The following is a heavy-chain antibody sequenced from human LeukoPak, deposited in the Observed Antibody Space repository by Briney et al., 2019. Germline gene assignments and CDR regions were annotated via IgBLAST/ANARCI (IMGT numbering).Heavy chain of an antibody. J-gene: IGHJ4*02. CDR1: GFTFSSYS. D-gene: IGHD4-17*01. CDR3: ARDQRGTVTKLSDY. Sequence: PGGSLRLSCAASGFTFSSYSMNWVRQAPGKGLEWVSSISSSSSYIYYADSVKGRFTISRDNAKNSLYLQMNSLRAEDTAVYYCARDQRGTVTKLSDYWGQGTLVTVSS. V-gene: IGHV3-21*01. CDR2: ISSSSSYI.